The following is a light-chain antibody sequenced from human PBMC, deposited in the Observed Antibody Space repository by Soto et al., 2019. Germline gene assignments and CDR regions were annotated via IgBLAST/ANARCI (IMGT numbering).Light chain of an antibody. V-gene: IGKV1-13*02. CDR2: DVS. J-gene: IGKJ5*01. CDR3: QQFNTYPIT. CDR1: QDIRGA. Sequence: AIQLTQSPSSLSASVGDRVTITCRASQDIRGALAWYQQKPGKPPKLLIFDVSSLQSGVPSRFSGSGSGTDFTLTISSQQPEDFATYYCQQFNTYPITFGQGTRLEIK.